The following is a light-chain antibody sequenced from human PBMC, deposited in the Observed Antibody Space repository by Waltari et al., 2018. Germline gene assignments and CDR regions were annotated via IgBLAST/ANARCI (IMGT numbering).Light chain of an antibody. J-gene: IGKJ4*01. CDR2: LGS. V-gene: IGKV2-28*01. Sequence: DIVVTQSPLSLPVTPGAPAPIPCRSSQSLLHTNGYNYLDWYLQKPGQSPQLLIYLGSNRAPGVPDRFSGSGSGTDFTLKISRVEAEDVGVYYCTQGLQTPVTFGGGTKVEIK. CDR1: QSLLHTNGYNY. CDR3: TQGLQTPVT.